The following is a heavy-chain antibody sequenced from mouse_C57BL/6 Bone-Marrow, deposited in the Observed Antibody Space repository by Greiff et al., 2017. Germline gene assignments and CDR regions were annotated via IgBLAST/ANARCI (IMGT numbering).Heavy chain of an antibody. CDR3: ARRLLGRGVGDWFAY. D-gene: IGHD4-1*01. Sequence: QVQLQQSGPELVKPGASVKISCKASGYTFTDYYINWVKQRPGQGLEWIGWIFPGSGSTYYNEKFKGKATLTVDKSSSPAYMLLSSLTSEDSAVYVCARRLLGRGVGDWFAYWGQGTLVTVSA. CDR2: IFPGSGST. CDR1: GYTFTDYY. V-gene: IGHV1-75*01. J-gene: IGHJ3*01.